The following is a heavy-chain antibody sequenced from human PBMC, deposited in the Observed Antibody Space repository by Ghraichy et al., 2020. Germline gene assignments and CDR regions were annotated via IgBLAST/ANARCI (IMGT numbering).Heavy chain of an antibody. J-gene: IGHJ6*02. D-gene: IGHD6-13*01. CDR3: ARDRRPSSSWIPRDYYSGMDV. CDR2: INEDGSEK. Sequence: GGSLRLSCAASGFTFSGYWMSWVRQAPGKGLEWVANINEDGSEKHYVDSVKGRFTISRDNAKNSLYLQMNRLRAEDTAVYYCARDRRPSSSWIPRDYYSGMDVWGQGSMVTVSS. V-gene: IGHV3-7*01. CDR1: GFTFSGYW.